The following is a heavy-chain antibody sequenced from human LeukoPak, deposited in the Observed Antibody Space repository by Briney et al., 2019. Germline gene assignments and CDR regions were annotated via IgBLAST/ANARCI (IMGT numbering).Heavy chain of an antibody. CDR2: IYYSGST. V-gene: IGHV4-39*01. CDR3: ARRERWENY. CDR1: GGSVSSGSHY. J-gene: IGHJ4*02. Sequence: SETLSLTCTVSGGSVSSGSHYWSWIRQPPGKGLEWIGSIYYSGSTYYNPSLKSRVTISVDTSKNQFSLKLSSVTAADTAVYYCARRERWENYWGQGTLVTVSS. D-gene: IGHD1-26*01.